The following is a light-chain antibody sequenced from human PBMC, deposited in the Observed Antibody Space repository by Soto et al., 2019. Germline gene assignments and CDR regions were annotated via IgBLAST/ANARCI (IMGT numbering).Light chain of an antibody. J-gene: IGLJ3*02. CDR2: RDT. CDR3: QVWDSSSHVV. V-gene: IGLV3-9*01. CDR1: NIGRRN. Sequence: SYELTQPLSLSVALGQTARMTCGGNNIGRRNVHWYQQKPGQAPVLVLYRDTNRPSGIPERFSGSNSGHTATLTISRAQAGDEADYYCQVWDSSSHVVFGGGTKVTVL.